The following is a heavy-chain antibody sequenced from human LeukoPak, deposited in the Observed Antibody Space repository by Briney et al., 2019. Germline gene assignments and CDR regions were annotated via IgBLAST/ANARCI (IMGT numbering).Heavy chain of an antibody. Sequence: GASLQISCQGSGSTFTSYWIGWVRQLPGKGLEWMGIIYHGDSDTRYSPSFQGQVTISADKSISTAYLQWSSLKASDTAMYYCARRGYGYNSFPTDYWGQGTLVTVSS. CDR2: IYHGDSDT. D-gene: IGHD5-24*01. CDR1: GSTFTSYW. J-gene: IGHJ4*02. V-gene: IGHV5-51*01. CDR3: ARRGYGYNSFPTDY.